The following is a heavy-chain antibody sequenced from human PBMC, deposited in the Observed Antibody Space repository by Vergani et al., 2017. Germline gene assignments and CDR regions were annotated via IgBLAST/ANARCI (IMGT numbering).Heavy chain of an antibody. CDR3: ARGTSCSSTSCYRFGYYYYYYMDV. CDR2: IKQDGSEK. CDR1: GFTFSSYW. J-gene: IGHJ6*03. V-gene: IGHV3-7*01. Sequence: EVQLVESGGGLVQPGGSLRLSCAASGFTFSSYWMSWVRQAPGKGLEWVANIKQDGSEKCYVDSVKGRFTISRDNAKNSLYLQMNSLRAEDTAVYYCARGTSCSSTSCYRFGYYYYYYMDVWGKGTTVTVSS. D-gene: IGHD2-2*01.